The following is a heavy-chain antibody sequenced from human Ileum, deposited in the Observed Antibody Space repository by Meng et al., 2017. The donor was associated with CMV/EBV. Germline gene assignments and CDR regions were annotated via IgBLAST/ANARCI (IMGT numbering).Heavy chain of an antibody. CDR2: IKVDSGGT. CDR1: GYSFTGYY. CDR3: ARDPGCDDPSCYGIGWDL. Sequence: ASVKVSCKASGYSFTGYYIHWLRRAPGQGLVWVGWIKVDSGGTRYAPRFQGRVTLTRDTSINTAYMDLSRLGHDDTAVYYCARDPGCDDPSCYGIGWDLWGQGTLVTVSS. D-gene: IGHD2-2*01. V-gene: IGHV1-2*02. J-gene: IGHJ5*02.